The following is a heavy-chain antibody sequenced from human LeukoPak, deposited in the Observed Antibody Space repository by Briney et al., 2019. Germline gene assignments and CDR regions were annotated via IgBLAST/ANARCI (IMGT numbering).Heavy chain of an antibody. J-gene: IGHJ4*02. D-gene: IGHD1-26*01. CDR2: IKQDGSEK. Sequence: GGSLRLSCAASGFTFTSYWMSWVRQAPGKGLEWVASIKQDGSEKYYVDSVKGRFTISRDNAKNSLNLQMNSLRAEDTAVYYCARDVVGATYFDWGQGTLVTVSS. CDR3: ARDVVGATYFD. CDR1: GFTFTSYW. V-gene: IGHV3-7*03.